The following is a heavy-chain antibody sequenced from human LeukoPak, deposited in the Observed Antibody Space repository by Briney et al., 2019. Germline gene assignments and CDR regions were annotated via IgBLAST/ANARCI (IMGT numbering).Heavy chain of an antibody. CDR3: AKDPYGTYYGRFDC. CDR1: GFTFGSHA. CDR2: IVGSGGST. Sequence: GGSLRLSCAASGFTFGSHAMGWVRQPPGKGLEWVSGIVGSGGSTYYADSMKGRFTISRDNSKNTLYLQMNSLRGEDTALYYCAKDPYGTYYGRFDCWGQGTLVTVSS. V-gene: IGHV3-23*01. D-gene: IGHD1-26*01. J-gene: IGHJ4*02.